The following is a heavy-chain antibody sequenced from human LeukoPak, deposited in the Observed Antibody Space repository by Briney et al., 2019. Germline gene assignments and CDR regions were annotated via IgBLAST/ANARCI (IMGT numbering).Heavy chain of an antibody. Sequence: SETLSLTCAVSGGSINSGGYSWSWIRQPPGKGLEWIGYIYYSGATYYNPSLKSRVTISVDTSKNQFSLKLSSVTAADTAVYYCARGRYYYYDSSGYYSWFDPWGQGTLVTVSS. D-gene: IGHD3-22*01. V-gene: IGHV4-30-4*07. CDR1: GGSINSGGYS. J-gene: IGHJ5*02. CDR2: IYYSGAT. CDR3: ARGRYYYYDSSGYYSWFDP.